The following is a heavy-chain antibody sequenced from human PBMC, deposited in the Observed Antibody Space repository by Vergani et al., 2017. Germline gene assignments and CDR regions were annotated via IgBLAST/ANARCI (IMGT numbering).Heavy chain of an antibody. D-gene: IGHD2-8*01. CDR1: GGAFSTYA. Sequence: QVQLVQSGAEVKKPGSSVRVSCKTSGGAFSTYAINWVRQAPGQGLEWMGAIIPNFSPARSAQKFQGRVTITADESTRTVYMELNSLRSYDSAVYYCARDRMGVRFRHPHYYGMDVWGQGTTVTVSS. V-gene: IGHV1-69*12. CDR3: ARDRMGVRFRHPHYYGMDV. J-gene: IGHJ6*02. CDR2: IIPNFSPA.